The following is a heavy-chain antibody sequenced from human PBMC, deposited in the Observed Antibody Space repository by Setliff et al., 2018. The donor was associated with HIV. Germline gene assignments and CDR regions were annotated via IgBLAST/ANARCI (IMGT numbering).Heavy chain of an antibody. CDR3: ARGYSYLYGALDY. CDR1: GYTFTTYG. D-gene: IGHD3-16*02. Sequence: GASVKVSCKASGYTFTTYGISWVRQAPGQGLEWMGWTSGDNVKTTYEQKLQDRLTMTTDTSTSTAFMELRSLSSDDSAVYFCARGYSYLYGALDYWGQGTLVTVSS. J-gene: IGHJ4*02. V-gene: IGHV1-18*01. CDR2: TSGDNVKT.